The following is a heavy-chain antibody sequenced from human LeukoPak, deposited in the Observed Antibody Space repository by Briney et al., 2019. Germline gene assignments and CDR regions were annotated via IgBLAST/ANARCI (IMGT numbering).Heavy chain of an antibody. J-gene: IGHJ6*03. V-gene: IGHV3-7*01. Sequence: GGSLRLSCAVSGFTFSNYWMSWVRQAPGKGLEWVANIKEDGSEKNYVDSVKGRFTISRDNAKNSLYLQMNSLRAEDTAVYYCANARGPAASYYYYYYYMDVWGKGTTVTVSS. CDR3: ANARGPAASYYYYYYYMDV. CDR1: GFTFSNYW. CDR2: IKEDGSEK. D-gene: IGHD2-2*01.